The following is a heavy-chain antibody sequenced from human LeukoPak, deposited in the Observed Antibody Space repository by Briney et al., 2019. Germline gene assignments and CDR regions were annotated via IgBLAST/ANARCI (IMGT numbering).Heavy chain of an antibody. D-gene: IGHD6-13*01. CDR2: IKQDGIET. CDR3: ARGFRYMGSSSWYYFDY. Sequence: QAGGSLRLSCAASGFSSGNYWMSWVRQAPGQRLEWLANIKQDGIETYYLDSVKGRFTISRDSARNSVYLQMNSLRAEDTAVYYCARGFRYMGSSSWYYFDYWGQGTLVTVSS. J-gene: IGHJ4*02. CDR1: GFSSGNYW. V-gene: IGHV3-7*03.